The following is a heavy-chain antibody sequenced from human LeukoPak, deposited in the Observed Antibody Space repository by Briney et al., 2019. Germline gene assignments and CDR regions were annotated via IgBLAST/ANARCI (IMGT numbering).Heavy chain of an antibody. CDR2: IYYSGST. V-gene: IGHV4-59*01. CDR3: AREGAQITVTAQIGY. D-gene: IGHD4-17*01. Sequence: SETLSLTCTVSGGSISSYYWSWIRQPPGKGLEWIGYIYYSGSTNYNPSLKSRVTISVDTSKNQFSLKLSSVTAADTAVYYCAREGAQITVTAQIGYWGQGTLVTVSS. J-gene: IGHJ4*02. CDR1: GGSISSYY.